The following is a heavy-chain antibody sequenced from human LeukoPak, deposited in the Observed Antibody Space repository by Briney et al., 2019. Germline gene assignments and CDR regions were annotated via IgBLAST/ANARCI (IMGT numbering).Heavy chain of an antibody. CDR2: INHSGST. CDR1: GGSISSSSYY. V-gene: IGHV4-39*01. CDR3: ARHKVDGYNFGGYYFDY. D-gene: IGHD5-24*01. Sequence: SETLSLTCTVSGGSISSSSYYWSWIRQPPGKGLEWIGEINHSGSTNYNPSLKSRVTISVDTSKNQFSLKLSSVTAADTAVYYCARHKVDGYNFGGYYFDYWGQGTLVTVSS. J-gene: IGHJ4*02.